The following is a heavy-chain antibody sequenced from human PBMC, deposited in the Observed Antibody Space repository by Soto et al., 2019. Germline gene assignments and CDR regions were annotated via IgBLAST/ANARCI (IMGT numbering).Heavy chain of an antibody. CDR1: GYTFASYA. Sequence: ASVKVSCKASGYTFASYARHWVRQAPGQRLEWMGWINGGNGNTKYSQKFQGRVTITRDTSASTAYMELSSLRSEDTAVYYCARDFGGFDPWGQGTLVTVSS. V-gene: IGHV1-3*01. CDR2: INGGNGNT. J-gene: IGHJ5*02. D-gene: IGHD3-3*01. CDR3: ARDFGGFDP.